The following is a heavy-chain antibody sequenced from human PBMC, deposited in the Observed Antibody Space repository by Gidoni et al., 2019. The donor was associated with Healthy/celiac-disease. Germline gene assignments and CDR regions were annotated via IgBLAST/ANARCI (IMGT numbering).Heavy chain of an antibody. D-gene: IGHD5-18*01. J-gene: IGHJ4*02. V-gene: IGHV4-30-4*01. CDR2: IYYSGST. CDR1: GGPISSGDYY. Sequence: QVQLQESGPGLVKPSQTLSLTCTVSGGPISSGDYYWSWIRQPPGKGLEWIGYIYYSGSTYYNPSLKSRVTISVDTSKNQFSLKLSSVTAADTAVYYCARVPLGNTAMVTEHDYWGQGTLVTVSS. CDR3: ARVPLGNTAMVTEHDY.